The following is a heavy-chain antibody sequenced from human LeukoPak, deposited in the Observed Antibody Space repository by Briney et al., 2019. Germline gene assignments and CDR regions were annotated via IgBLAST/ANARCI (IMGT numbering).Heavy chain of an antibody. D-gene: IGHD5-18*01. J-gene: IGHJ3*02. V-gene: IGHV1-2*02. Sequence: SVKVSCKASGYTFTDYYMHWVRQAPGQGLEWMGWINPNSRGTDSAQKFQGRFSMTRDTSISTAHMELSRLRSDDTAVYYCARRAREYSHDAFDIWGQGTMVTVSS. CDR1: GYTFTDYY. CDR3: ARRAREYSHDAFDI. CDR2: INPNSRGT.